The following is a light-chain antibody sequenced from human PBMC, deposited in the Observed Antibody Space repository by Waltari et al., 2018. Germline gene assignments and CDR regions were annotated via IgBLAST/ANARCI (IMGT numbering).Light chain of an antibody. CDR1: QGISSY. CDR2: AAS. J-gene: IGKJ2*01. Sequence: DIQLTQSPSFLSASVGDRVTITCRASQGISSYLAWYQQKPGKAPKLLIYAASTLQSGVPSRFSGSGSGTEFTLTISSLQPEDFATYYFQQLNSYPLVTFGQGTKLEIK. CDR3: QQLNSYPLVT. V-gene: IGKV1-9*01.